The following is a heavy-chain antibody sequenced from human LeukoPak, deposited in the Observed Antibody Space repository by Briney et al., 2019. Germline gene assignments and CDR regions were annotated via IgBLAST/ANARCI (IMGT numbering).Heavy chain of an antibody. Sequence: PGGSLRLSCAASGFTFSSYGMHWVRQAPGKGLEWVAVISYDGSNKYYADSVKGRFTISRDNSKNTLYLQMNSLRAEDTAVYYCAKDSNSWLSGYSYGFEYWGQGTLVTVSS. CDR2: ISYDGSNK. J-gene: IGHJ4*02. CDR3: AKDSNSWLSGYSYGFEY. V-gene: IGHV3-30*18. CDR1: GFTFSSYG. D-gene: IGHD5-18*01.